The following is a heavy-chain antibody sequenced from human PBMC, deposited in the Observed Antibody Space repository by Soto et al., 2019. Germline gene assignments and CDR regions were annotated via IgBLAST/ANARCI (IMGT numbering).Heavy chain of an antibody. Sequence: GGSLRLSCAASGFTFSSYAMSWVRQAPGKGLEWVSAISGSGGSTYYADSGKGRFTISRDNSKNTLYLQMNSLRAEDTAVYYCAARLIWMVPAAITYWGQGTLVTVSS. D-gene: IGHD2-2*01. CDR1: GFTFSSYA. J-gene: IGHJ4*02. V-gene: IGHV3-23*01. CDR3: AARLIWMVPAAITY. CDR2: ISGSGGST.